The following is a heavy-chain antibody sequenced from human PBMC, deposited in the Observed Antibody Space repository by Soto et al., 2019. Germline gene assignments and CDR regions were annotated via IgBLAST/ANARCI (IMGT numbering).Heavy chain of an antibody. CDR3: TKGAGTWDYRYCFGS. J-gene: IGHJ4*02. Sequence: QVRLEQSGAEVKKPGSSVKVSCKVSGGTFRTYAITWVRQAPGQGLEWMGGIIPLYNTITYAQKFQGRVTSTADKATSTAYLQVTSLKSDDTALYCCTKGAGTWDYRYCFGSWGQGTLVTVSS. CDR1: GGTFRTYA. V-gene: IGHV1-69*06. D-gene: IGHD1-7*01. CDR2: IIPLYNTI.